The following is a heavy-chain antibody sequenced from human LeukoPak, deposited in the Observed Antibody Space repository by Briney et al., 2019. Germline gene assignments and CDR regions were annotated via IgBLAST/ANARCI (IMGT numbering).Heavy chain of an antibody. CDR1: GGSFSGYY. Sequence: PSETLSLTCAVYGGSFSGYYWSWIRQPPGKGLEWIGEINHSGSTNYNPSLKSRVTISVDTSKNQFSLKLSSVTAADTAVYYCARGRAARALNKKNWFDPRGQGTLVSVSS. D-gene: IGHD2-15*01. CDR2: INHSGST. V-gene: IGHV4-34*01. J-gene: IGHJ5*02. CDR3: ARGRAARALNKKNWFDP.